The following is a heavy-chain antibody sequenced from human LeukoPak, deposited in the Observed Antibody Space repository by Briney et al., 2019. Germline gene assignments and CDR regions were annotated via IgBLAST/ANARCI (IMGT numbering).Heavy chain of an antibody. V-gene: IGHV3-23*01. CDR3: AKSEIVVVPAANDY. Sequence: GGSLRLSCAASGFTFSSYAMSWVRQAPGKGLEWVPAISGSGGSTYYADSVKGRFTISRDNSKNTLYLQMNSLRAEDTAVYYCAKSEIVVVPAANDYWGQGTLVTVSS. CDR2: ISGSGGST. D-gene: IGHD2-2*01. CDR1: GFTFSSYA. J-gene: IGHJ4*02.